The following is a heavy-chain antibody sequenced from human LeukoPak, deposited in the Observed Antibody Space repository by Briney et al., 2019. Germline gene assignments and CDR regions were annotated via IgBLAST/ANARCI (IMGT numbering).Heavy chain of an antibody. D-gene: IGHD6-19*01. V-gene: IGHV3-9*01. CDR3: AKDGSSSGWYYNWFDP. Sequence: GGSLRLSCAASGFTFSSYGMAWVRQAPGKGLEWVSGISWNSGSIGYADSVKGRFTISRDNAKNSLYLQMNSLRAEDTALYYCAKDGSSSGWYYNWFDPWGQGTLVTVSS. J-gene: IGHJ5*02. CDR1: GFTFSSYG. CDR2: ISWNSGSI.